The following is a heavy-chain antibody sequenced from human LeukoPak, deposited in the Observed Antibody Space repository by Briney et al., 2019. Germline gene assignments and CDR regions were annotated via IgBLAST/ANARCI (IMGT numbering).Heavy chain of an antibody. J-gene: IGHJ5*02. CDR1: GGSISSGGYY. CDR2: IYYSGST. D-gene: IGHD3-3*01. V-gene: IGHV4-31*03. Sequence: SETLSLTCTVSGGSISSGGYYWSWIRQHPGKGLEWIGYIYYSGSTYYNPSLKSRVTISVDTSKDQFSLKLSSVTAADTAVYYCARVRTIFGVVISWGQGTLVTVSS. CDR3: ARVRTIFGVVIS.